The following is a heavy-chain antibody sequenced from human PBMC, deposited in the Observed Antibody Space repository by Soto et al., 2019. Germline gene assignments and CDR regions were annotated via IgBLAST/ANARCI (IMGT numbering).Heavy chain of an antibody. CDR1: GGTFNNYA. Sequence: SVKVSCKASGGTFNNYAFSWVRQAPGQGLEWLGGIIPIFGTADYAQKFQGRVTITADEPTSTVHMELSSLRSDDTAVYYCGRGEFLSYDDYWGQGTLVTVSS. J-gene: IGHJ4*02. D-gene: IGHD3-16*01. CDR2: IIPIFGTA. V-gene: IGHV1-69*13. CDR3: GRGEFLSYDDY.